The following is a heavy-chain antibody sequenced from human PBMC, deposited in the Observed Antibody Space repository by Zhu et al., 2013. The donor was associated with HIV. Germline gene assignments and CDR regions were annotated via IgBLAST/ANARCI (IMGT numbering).Heavy chain of an antibody. Sequence: QVQLVQSGAEVKKPGSSVKVSCKASGGTFSSYAISWVRQAPGQGLEWMGGIIPIFGTANYAQKFQGRVTITADKSTSTAYMELSSLRSEDTAVYYCAGRPAGSRDAFVYLGPKGQWSPSLQ. V-gene: IGHV1-69*06. CDR3: AGRPAGSRDAFVY. CDR1: GGTFSSYA. CDR2: IIPIFGTA. J-gene: IGHJ3*02. D-gene: IGHD6-6*01.